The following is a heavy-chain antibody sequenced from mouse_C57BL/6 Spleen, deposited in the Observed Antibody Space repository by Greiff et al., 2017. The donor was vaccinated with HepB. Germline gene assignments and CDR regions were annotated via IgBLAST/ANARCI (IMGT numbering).Heavy chain of an antibody. Sequence: QVQLQQSGAELMKPGASVKLSCKATGYTFTGYWIEWVKQRPGHGLEWIGEILPGSGSTNYNEKFKGKATFTADTSSNTAYMQLSSLTTEDSAIYYFARAYYSNYGLFYAMDYWGQGTSVTVSS. CDR3: ARAYYSNYGLFYAMDY. J-gene: IGHJ4*01. CDR2: ILPGSGST. V-gene: IGHV1-9*01. CDR1: GYTFTGYW. D-gene: IGHD2-5*01.